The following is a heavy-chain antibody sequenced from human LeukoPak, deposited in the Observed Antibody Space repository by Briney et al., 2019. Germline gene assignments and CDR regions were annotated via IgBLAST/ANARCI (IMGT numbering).Heavy chain of an antibody. CDR1: GFTFSSYA. V-gene: IGHV3-23*01. Sequence: GGSLRLSCAASGFTFSSYAMSWVRQAPGKGLEWVSVISGSGDSTYYADSVKGRFTISRDNSKNTLYLQMNSLRAEDTAVYYCARDARRKSIAVAGTCDYWGQGTLVTVSS. CDR3: ARDARRKSIAVAGTCDY. CDR2: ISGSGDST. J-gene: IGHJ4*02. D-gene: IGHD6-19*01.